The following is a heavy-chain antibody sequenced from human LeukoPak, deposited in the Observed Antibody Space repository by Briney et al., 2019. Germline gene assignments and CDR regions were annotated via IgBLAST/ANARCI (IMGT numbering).Heavy chain of an antibody. D-gene: IGHD3-9*01. Sequence: GASVKVSCKASGYTFTGYYMHWVRQAPGQGLEWMGGINPNSGGTNYAQKFQGRVTMTRDTSISTAYMELSRLRSDDTAVYYCARVTYYDILTGYDNRGGFDYWGQGTLVTVSS. CDR3: ARVTYYDILTGYDNRGGFDY. J-gene: IGHJ4*02. CDR2: INPNSGGT. V-gene: IGHV1-2*02. CDR1: GYTFTGYY.